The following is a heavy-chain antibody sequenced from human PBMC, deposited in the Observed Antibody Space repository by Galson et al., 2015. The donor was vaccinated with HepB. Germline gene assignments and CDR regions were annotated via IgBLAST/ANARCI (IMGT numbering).Heavy chain of an antibody. CDR1: GFSLRTRGVG. V-gene: IGHV2-5*02. CDR2: IYWDADK. J-gene: IGHJ4*02. CDR3: AHSSYDYVWGSYRYPHFDY. Sequence: PALVNPTQTLTLTCTFSGFSLRTRGVGVGWIRQPPGKALEWLALIYWDADKRYSPSLQSRLTITKDTSKNHVVLTMTNMDPVDTATYYCAHSSYDYVWGSYRYPHFDYGVQGTLVTVSS. D-gene: IGHD3-16*02.